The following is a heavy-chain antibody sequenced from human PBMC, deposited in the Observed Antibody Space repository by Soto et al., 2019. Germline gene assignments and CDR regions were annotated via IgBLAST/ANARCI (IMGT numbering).Heavy chain of an antibody. D-gene: IGHD3-22*01. Sequence: VQLLESGGGLVQPGGSLRLSCAASGFTFSSYAISWVRQAPGQGLEWMGGIIPIFGTANYAQKFQGRVTITADESTSTAYMELSSLRSEDTAVYYCARDSYYYDSSGYYSWFDPWGQGTLVTVSS. CDR2: IIPIFGTA. V-gene: IGHV1-69*01. J-gene: IGHJ5*02. CDR3: ARDSYYYDSSGYYSWFDP. CDR1: GFTFSSYA.